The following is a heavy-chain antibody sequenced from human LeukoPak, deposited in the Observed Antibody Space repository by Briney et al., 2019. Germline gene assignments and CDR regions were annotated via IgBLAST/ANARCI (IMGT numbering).Heavy chain of an antibody. CDR1: GFTFSSYS. J-gene: IGHJ4*02. Sequence: GGSLRLSCAASGFTFSSYSMNWVRQAPGKGLEWVSSISSSSSYIYYAGSVKGRFTISRDNAKNSLYLQMNSLRAEDTAVYYCARFKWNQYYFDYWGQGTLVTVSS. D-gene: IGHD1-1*01. CDR2: ISSSSSYI. V-gene: IGHV3-21*01. CDR3: ARFKWNQYYFDY.